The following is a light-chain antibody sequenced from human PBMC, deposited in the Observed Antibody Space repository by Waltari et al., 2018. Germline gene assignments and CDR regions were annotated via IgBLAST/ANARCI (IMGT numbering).Light chain of an antibody. CDR3: SMYMGSGVWV. CDR2: EGI. J-gene: IGLJ3*02. V-gene: IGLV8-61*01. Sequence: QTVVTQEPSLSVSPGGTVTLTCALSSGSVSSTSYPTWYQQTPGQPPRRLVYEGISRACGVPGRFSCSILGNTAALTITGAQADDESDYYCSMYMGSGVWVFGGGTKLTVL. CDR1: SGSVSSTSY.